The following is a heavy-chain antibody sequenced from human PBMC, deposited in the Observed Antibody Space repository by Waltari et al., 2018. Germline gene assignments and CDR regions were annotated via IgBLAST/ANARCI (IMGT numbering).Heavy chain of an antibody. CDR1: GYTFTSYA. CDR3: AREIKSGFYLYYFDY. Sequence: QVQLVQSGAEVKTPGASVKVSCKASGYTFTSYAMHWVRQAPGQRLEWMGWINAGNGNTKYSQEFQGRVTITRDTSASTAYMELSSLRSEDMAVYYCAREIKSGFYLYYFDYWGQGTLVTVSS. J-gene: IGHJ4*02. V-gene: IGHV1-3*03. D-gene: IGHD5-12*01. CDR2: INAGNGNT.